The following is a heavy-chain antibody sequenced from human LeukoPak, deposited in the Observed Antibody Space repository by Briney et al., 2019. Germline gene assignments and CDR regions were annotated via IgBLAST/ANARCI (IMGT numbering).Heavy chain of an antibody. V-gene: IGHV1-69*01. J-gene: IGHJ4*02. CDR3: ARDGGGYCSGGSCYHDY. CDR2: IIPIFGTA. CDR1: GGTFSSYA. Sequence: SVKVSCKASGGTFSSYAISWVRQAPGQGLEWMGGIIPIFGTANYAQKFQGRVTITADESTSTAYMELSSLRSEDTAVYYCARDGGGYCSGGSCYHDYWGQGTLVTVSS. D-gene: IGHD2-15*01.